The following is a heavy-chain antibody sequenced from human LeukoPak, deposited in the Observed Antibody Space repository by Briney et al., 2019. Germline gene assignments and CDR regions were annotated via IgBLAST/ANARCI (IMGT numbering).Heavy chain of an antibody. CDR1: GFTFSSYG. D-gene: IGHD5-12*01. CDR3: AKDKWLRGDGTLFDY. CDR2: IRYDGSNK. J-gene: IGHJ4*02. V-gene: IGHV3-30*02. Sequence: PGGSLRLSCAASGFTFSSYGMHWVRQAPGKGLEWVAFIRYDGSNKYYADSVKGRFTISRDNSKNTLYLQMNSLRAEDTAVYYCAKDKWLRGDGTLFDYWGQGTLVTVSS.